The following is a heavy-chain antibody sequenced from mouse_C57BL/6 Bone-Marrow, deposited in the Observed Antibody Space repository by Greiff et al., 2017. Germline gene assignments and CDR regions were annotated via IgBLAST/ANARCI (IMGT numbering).Heavy chain of an antibody. J-gene: IGHJ1*03. V-gene: IGHV1-85*01. D-gene: IGHD1-1*01. CDR3: ARLEFDGSSGDWYFDV. CDR1: GYTFTSYD. Sequence: QVQLKQSGPELVKPGASVKLSCKASGYTFTSYDINWVKQRPGQGLAWIGWIYPRDGSTKYNEKFKGKAPLTVDTSSSTAYMERHSLTSEDSAVYFCARLEFDGSSGDWYFDVWGTGTTVTVSS. CDR2: IYPRDGST.